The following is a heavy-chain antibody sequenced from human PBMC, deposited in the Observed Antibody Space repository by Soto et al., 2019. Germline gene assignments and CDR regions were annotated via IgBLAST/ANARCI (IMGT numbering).Heavy chain of an antibody. CDR3: AKDVVAHHSSGMDV. Sequence: EVQLVESGGGLVQPGRSLRLSCAASGFTFDDYAMHWVRQAPGKGLEWVSSISWNSGRIGYADSVKGRFTISRDNAKKSLYLQVNSLRAEATALYYCAKDVVAHHSSGMDVWGQGTTVTVSS. J-gene: IGHJ6*02. D-gene: IGHD2-15*01. CDR2: ISWNSGRI. CDR1: GFTFDDYA. V-gene: IGHV3-9*01.